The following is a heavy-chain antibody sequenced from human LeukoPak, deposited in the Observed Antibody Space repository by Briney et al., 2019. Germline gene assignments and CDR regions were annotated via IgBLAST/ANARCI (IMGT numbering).Heavy chain of an antibody. CDR3: TRDPRHFDS. CDR1: GFTFSSSW. J-gene: IGHJ5*01. D-gene: IGHD6-6*01. V-gene: IGHV3-21*05. Sequence: KSGGSLRLSCAASGFTFSSSWMSWVRQAPGKGVEWVAYISGSGHDINYSDSVKGRFTISRDNAKNSLYLQMSSLRVEDTAVYYCTRDPRHFDSCGQGTLVTVSS. CDR2: ISGSGHDI.